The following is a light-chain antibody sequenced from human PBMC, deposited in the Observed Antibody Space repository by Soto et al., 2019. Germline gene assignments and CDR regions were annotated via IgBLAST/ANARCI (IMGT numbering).Light chain of an antibody. CDR3: MQATQFPLVT. CDR2: KIS. J-gene: IGKJ2*01. Sequence: DIVMTQTPLSSPVTPGQPASISCRSNQSLVHRDGNTYLSWFGQRPGQPPRLLIYKISNRFSGVPDRFRGSGAGTYFPLEISRVEDEDVGVYYCMQATQFPLVTCGQGTKLEI. CDR1: QSLVHRDGNTY. V-gene: IGKV2-24*01.